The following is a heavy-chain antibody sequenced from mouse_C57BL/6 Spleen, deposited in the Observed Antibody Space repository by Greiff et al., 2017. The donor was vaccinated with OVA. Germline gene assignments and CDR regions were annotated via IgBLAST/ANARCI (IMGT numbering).Heavy chain of an antibody. J-gene: IGHJ1*03. D-gene: IGHD1-1*01. CDR3: VRDIYYGSSDERYFDV. CDR2: IRSKSNNYAT. CDR1: GFSFNTYA. V-gene: IGHV10-1*01. Sequence: EVKLLESGGGLVQPKGSLKLSCAASGFSFNTYAMTWVRQAPGKGLEWVARIRSKSNNYATYYADSVKDRFTISRDDSESTLYLHMDNLKTDDTAMYYCVRDIYYGSSDERYFDVWGTGTTVTVSS.